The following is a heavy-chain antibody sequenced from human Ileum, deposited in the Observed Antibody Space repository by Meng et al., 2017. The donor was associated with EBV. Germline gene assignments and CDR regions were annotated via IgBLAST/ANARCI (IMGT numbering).Heavy chain of an antibody. D-gene: IGHD4-23*01. CDR1: GGSISSGGHS. V-gene: IGHV4-30-2*01. J-gene: IGHJ4*02. Sequence: QLQLQESGSGLVKPSQTLSLTCAVSGGSISSGGHSWSWIRQPPGKGLEWIGDIQHSGSTYYNPSLKSRVTISVDRSRNQFSLKPSSVTAADTAVYYCARAHPVVYFFDYWGQGTLVTVSS. CDR3: ARAHPVVYFFDY. CDR2: IQHSGST.